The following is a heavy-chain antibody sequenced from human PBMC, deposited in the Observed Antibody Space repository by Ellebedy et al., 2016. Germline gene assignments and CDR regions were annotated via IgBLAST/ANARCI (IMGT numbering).Heavy chain of an antibody. V-gene: IGHV3-23*01. J-gene: IGHJ5*02. CDR3: ARGVGSGWFDP. D-gene: IGHD2-15*01. CDR1: GFTFGTFA. CDR2: ISAAADRT. Sequence: GGSLRLSCASSGFTFGTFAMSWVRQAPGKGLEWVSSISAAADRTYYADSVKGRFAISRDNSKNTLYLQMNSLRAEDTAVYYCARGVGSGWFDPWGQGTLVTVSS.